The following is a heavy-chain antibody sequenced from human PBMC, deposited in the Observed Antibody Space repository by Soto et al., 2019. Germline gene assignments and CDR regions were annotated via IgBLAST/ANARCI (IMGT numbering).Heavy chain of an antibody. Sequence: SVKVSCKASGGTFSSYAISWVRQAPGQGLEWMGGIIPIFGTANYAQKFQGRVTITADESTSTAYMELSSLRSEDTAVYYCGSNSPAGSGAPPSHSYYYYGMDVWGQGSTVTVS. CDR3: GSNSPAGSGAPPSHSYYYYGMDV. CDR1: GGTFSSYA. CDR2: IIPIFGTA. V-gene: IGHV1-69*13. J-gene: IGHJ6*02. D-gene: IGHD3-10*01.